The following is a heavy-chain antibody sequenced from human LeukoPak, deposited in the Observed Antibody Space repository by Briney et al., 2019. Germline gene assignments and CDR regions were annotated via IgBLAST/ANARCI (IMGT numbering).Heavy chain of an antibody. Sequence: SDTLSLTCTGSVGSISYYCWSWIRQPPAKGLEGIGYVYNGGGTDYNPSLKSRVTISLDTSKNEFSLKLRSVTAADTAVYYCARHPAIGTGLLDLWGQGILVTVSS. J-gene: IGHJ5*02. CDR1: VGSISYYC. CDR3: ARHPAIGTGLLDL. V-gene: IGHV4-59*08. D-gene: IGHD3-10*01. CDR2: VYNGGGT.